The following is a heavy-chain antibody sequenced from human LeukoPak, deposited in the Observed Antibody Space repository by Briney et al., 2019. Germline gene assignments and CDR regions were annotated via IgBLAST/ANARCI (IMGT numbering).Heavy chain of an antibody. V-gene: IGHV1-46*01. CDR2: INSSGGST. D-gene: IGHD5-12*01. CDR3: ARGAPTTRIGAGRFDY. CDR1: GYSLTNYY. Sequence: ASVKVSCKAFGYSLTNYYVHWVRQAPGQGLEWMGEINSSGGSTSYAQKFQGRITVTRETYTNTVYMDLSSLRSEDTATYYCARGAPTTRIGAGRFDYWGQGSLLTVAS. J-gene: IGHJ4*02.